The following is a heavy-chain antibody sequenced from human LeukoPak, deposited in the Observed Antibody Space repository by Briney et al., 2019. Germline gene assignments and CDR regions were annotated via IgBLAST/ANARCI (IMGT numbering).Heavy chain of an antibody. CDR1: VYTFTSYA. D-gene: IGHD2-15*01. CDR2: INIGNGDT. Sequence: GASVKVSCKASVYTFTSYAIHWVRQASGQSLEWMGWINIGNGDTKYSQKFQGRVTITRDTSASTAYMELSSLRSEDTAVYYCAREEIAVVYYFDYWGQGTLVTVSS. J-gene: IGHJ4*02. V-gene: IGHV1-3*04. CDR3: AREEIAVVYYFDY.